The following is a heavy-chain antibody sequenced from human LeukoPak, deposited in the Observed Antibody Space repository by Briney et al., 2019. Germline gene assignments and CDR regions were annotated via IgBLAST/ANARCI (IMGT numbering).Heavy chain of an antibody. CDR3: ARGSFLITFGGFIG. J-gene: IGHJ4*02. V-gene: IGHV3-20*04. CDR2: INRNGGST. Sequence: GGSLRLSCAASEFTFDDYGMSWVRQAPGKGLEWVSGINRNGGSTGYADSVKGRFTISRDNAKNSLFLQMNSLRAEDTAVYYCARGSFLITFGGFIGWGQGTLVTVSS. CDR1: EFTFDDYG. D-gene: IGHD3-16*02.